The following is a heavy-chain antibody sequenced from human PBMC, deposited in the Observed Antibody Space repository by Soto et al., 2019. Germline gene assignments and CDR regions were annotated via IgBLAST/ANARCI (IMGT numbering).Heavy chain of an antibody. J-gene: IGHJ6*03. CDR3: ARDGSLIYYYYYYMDV. D-gene: IGHD6-13*01. V-gene: IGHV4-34*01. CDR1: GGSFSGYY. Sequence: QVQLQQWGAGLLKPSETLSLTCAVYGGSFSGYYWSWIRQPPGKGLEWIGEINRSGSTNYNPSLKSRVTISVDTSKNQFSLKLSSVTAADTAVYYCARDGSLIYYYYYYMDVWGKGTTVTVSS. CDR2: INRSGST.